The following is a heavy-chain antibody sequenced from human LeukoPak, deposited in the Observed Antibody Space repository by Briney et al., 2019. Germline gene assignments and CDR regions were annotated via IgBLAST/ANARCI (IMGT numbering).Heavy chain of an antibody. D-gene: IGHD3-10*01. V-gene: IGHV4-38-2*01. CDR1: GYSISRGYY. CDR2: IYLSVST. Sequence: SETLSLTCAVSGYSISRGYYWGWIRQPPGKGLEWIGSIYLSVSTYYNPSLKSRVTISVDTSKNQFSLKLSSVTAADTAVYYCARTSLGGAWFDPWGQGTLVTVSS. J-gene: IGHJ5*02. CDR3: ARTSLGGAWFDP.